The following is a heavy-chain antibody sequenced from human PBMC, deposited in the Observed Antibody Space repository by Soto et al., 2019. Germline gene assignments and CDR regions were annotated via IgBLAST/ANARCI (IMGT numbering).Heavy chain of an antibody. J-gene: IGHJ4*02. V-gene: IGHV2-70*04. D-gene: IGHD2-21*01. Sequence: GPTLVHPTPPLTLTCTCSGFSRSTSRLRVSWIRQPPGKALEWLAHIDWDDDKFSSTSLKTRLTISKDTSKHQVVLRMTDMEPVDTATYYCARTPVVSSNYFDYWGQGTLVNVSS. CDR1: GFSRSTSRLR. CDR2: IDWDDDK. CDR3: ARTPVVSSNYFDY.